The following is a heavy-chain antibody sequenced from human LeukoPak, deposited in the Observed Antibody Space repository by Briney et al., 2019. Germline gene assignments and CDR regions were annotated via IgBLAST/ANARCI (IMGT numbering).Heavy chain of an antibody. CDR2: IHKDATT. Sequence: PGGSLRLSCAASGFAFDVYAMHWVRQAPGEVPEGVSLIHKDATTHYAESVKGRFAISRDNSKKSLYLQINSLTTEDTALYYCAKTRRSGTEYADFDRWGQGTLVTVSS. D-gene: IGHD1-26*01. J-gene: IGHJ4*02. V-gene: IGHV3-43*02. CDR3: AKTRRSGTEYADFDR. CDR1: GFAFDVYA.